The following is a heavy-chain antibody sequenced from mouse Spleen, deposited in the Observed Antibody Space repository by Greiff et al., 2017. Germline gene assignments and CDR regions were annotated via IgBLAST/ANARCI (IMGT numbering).Heavy chain of an antibody. CDR2: INPYNGGT. J-gene: IGHJ2*01. CDR3: ARKARALYYFDY. CDR1: GYTFTDYY. D-gene: IGHD3-1*01. V-gene: IGHV1-19*01. Sequence: VQLQQSGPVLVKPGASVKMSCKASGYTFTDYYMNWVKQSHGKSLEWIGVINPYNGGTSYNQKFKGKATLTVDKSSSTAYMELNSLTSEDSAVYYCARKARALYYFDYWGQGTTLTVSS.